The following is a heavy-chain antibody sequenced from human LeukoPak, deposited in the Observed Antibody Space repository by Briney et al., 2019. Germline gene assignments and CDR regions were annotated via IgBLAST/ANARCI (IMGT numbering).Heavy chain of an antibody. V-gene: IGHV1-18*01. CDR3: APHIPDDYSNYHFDY. CDR1: GYTFISYG. CDR2: ISPYTTKT. Sequence: ASVKVSCKASGYTFISYGITWVRQAPGQGLEWMGWISPYTTKTNYAQSLQGRVTMTTDTSTSTAYMELRSLRSDDTAVYYCAPHIPDDYSNYHFDYGGQGTLVTVSS. J-gene: IGHJ4*02. D-gene: IGHD4-11*01.